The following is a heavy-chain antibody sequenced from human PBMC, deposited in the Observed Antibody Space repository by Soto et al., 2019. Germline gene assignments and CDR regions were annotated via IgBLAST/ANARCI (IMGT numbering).Heavy chain of an antibody. CDR2: ISGSGGST. D-gene: IGHD3-3*01. CDR1: GFTFSSYA. V-gene: IGHV3-23*01. CDR3: AKAQKRRITIFGVVIPYGMDV. J-gene: IGHJ6*02. Sequence: GGSLRLSCAASGFTFSSYAMSWVRQAPGKGLEWVSAISGSGGSTYYADSVKGRFTISRDNSKNTLYLQMNSLRAEDTAVYYCAKAQKRRITIFGVVIPYGMDVWGQGTTVTVSS.